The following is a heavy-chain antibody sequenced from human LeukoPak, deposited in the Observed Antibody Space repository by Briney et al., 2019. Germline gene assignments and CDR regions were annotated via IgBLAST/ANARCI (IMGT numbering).Heavy chain of an antibody. Sequence: GGSLRLSCAASGFTFSSYAMHWVRQAPGKGLEYVSAISSNGGSTYYANSVKGRFTISRDNSKNTLYLQMNSLRAEDTAVYYCARPDCGGDCYLPYFDYWGQGTLVTVSS. CDR2: ISSNGGST. CDR3: ARPDCGGDCYLPYFDY. CDR1: GFTFSSYA. D-gene: IGHD2-21*01. J-gene: IGHJ4*02. V-gene: IGHV3-64*01.